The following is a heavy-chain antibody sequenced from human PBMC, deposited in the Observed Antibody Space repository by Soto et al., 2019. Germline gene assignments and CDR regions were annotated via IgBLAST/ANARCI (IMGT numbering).Heavy chain of an antibody. CDR1: GGSISSYY. J-gene: IGHJ4*02. V-gene: IGHV4-59*01. D-gene: IGHD6-19*01. Sequence: QVQLQESGPGLVKPSETLSLTCTVSGGSISSYYWSWIRQPPGKGLEWIGYIYYSGSTNYNPSLKSRVTISVDTSKNQFSLKLSSVTAADTAVYYCARDDSSGWYFDYWGQGTLDTVSS. CDR3: ARDDSSGWYFDY. CDR2: IYYSGST.